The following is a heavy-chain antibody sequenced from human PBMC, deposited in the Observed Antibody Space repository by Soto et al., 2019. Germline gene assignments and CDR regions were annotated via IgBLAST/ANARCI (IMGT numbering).Heavy chain of an antibody. J-gene: IGHJ4*02. V-gene: IGHV4-31*03. CDR3: AREPSI. CDR1: GGSISSGGYF. CDR2: IDYSGGT. Sequence: QVQLQESGPGLVKPSQTLSLTCTVSGGSISSGGYFWNWIRQHPGKGLEWIGYIDYSGGTYYNPSHKSRVTISVDPSKNQFSLKLSSVTAAHTAVYYCAREPSIWGQGTLVTVSS.